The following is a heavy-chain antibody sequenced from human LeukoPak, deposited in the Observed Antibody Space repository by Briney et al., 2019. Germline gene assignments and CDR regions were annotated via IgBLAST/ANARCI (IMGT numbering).Heavy chain of an antibody. D-gene: IGHD2-15*01. J-gene: IGHJ4*02. V-gene: IGHV3-33*01. CDR2: IWYDGSNK. CDR3: ARDPPPKYCSGGSCYSYYFDY. CDR1: GFTFSSYG. Sequence: GGSLRLSCAASGFTFSSYGMHWVGQAPGNGLEWVAVIWYDGSNKYYADSVKGRFTISRDNSKNTLYLQMNSLRAEDTAVYYCARDPPPKYCSGGSCYSYYFDYWGQGTLVTVSS.